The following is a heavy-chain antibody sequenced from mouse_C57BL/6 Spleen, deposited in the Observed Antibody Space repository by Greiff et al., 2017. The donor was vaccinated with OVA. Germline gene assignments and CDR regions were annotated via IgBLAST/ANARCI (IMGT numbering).Heavy chain of an antibody. Sequence: EVQLVESGGGLVKPGGSLKLSCAASGFTFSSYAMSWVRQTPEKRLEWVATISDGGSYTYYPDNVKGRFTISRDNAKNNLYLQMSHLKSEDTAMYYCARDDHGGFAYWGQGTLVTVSA. J-gene: IGHJ3*01. CDR2: ISDGGSYT. CDR1: GFTFSSYA. V-gene: IGHV5-4*01. CDR3: ARDDHGGFAY.